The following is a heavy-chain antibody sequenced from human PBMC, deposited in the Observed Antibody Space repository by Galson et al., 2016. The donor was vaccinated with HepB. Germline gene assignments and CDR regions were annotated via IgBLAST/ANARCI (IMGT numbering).Heavy chain of an antibody. CDR3: AKDRGNLNHYHHYGMDI. Sequence: SLRLSCAASGFIFDDYGMFWVRQAPGKGLEWVSSITSNSRNKDYADSVKGRFTIFRDNAGNSLYLQMNSLRPEDTALYYCAKDRGNLNHYHHYGMDIWGQGTTVTVSS. D-gene: IGHD4-23*01. J-gene: IGHJ6*02. CDR2: ITSNSRNK. V-gene: IGHV3-9*01. CDR1: GFIFDDYG.